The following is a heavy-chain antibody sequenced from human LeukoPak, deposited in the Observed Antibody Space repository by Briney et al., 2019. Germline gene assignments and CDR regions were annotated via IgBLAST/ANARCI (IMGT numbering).Heavy chain of an antibody. V-gene: IGHV1-18*01. J-gene: IGHJ4*02. Sequence: GASVKVSCKASGYTFPSYGISWVRQAPGQGLEWMGLISGYNCNTHYAQQLKGRVTMTTDTSTSTAYMDLRSLRCDDTAVYYCARSRTYFYDPFDCWGQGTLVTVSS. CDR2: ISGYNCNT. CDR1: GYTFPSYG. CDR3: ARSRTYFYDPFDC. D-gene: IGHD3-22*01.